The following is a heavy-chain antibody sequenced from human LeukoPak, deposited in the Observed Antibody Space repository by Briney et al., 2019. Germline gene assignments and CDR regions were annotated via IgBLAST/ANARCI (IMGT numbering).Heavy chain of an antibody. CDR3: ARVDAR. Sequence: GGSLRLSCAASGFTFSGFWMSCVRPAPGKGLEWVANINQDGSEKYYVDSVKGRFTISRDSAKSSLYLQMNSLRAEDTAVYYCARVDARWGQGTLVTVSS. CDR2: INQDGSEK. D-gene: IGHD6-6*01. J-gene: IGHJ4*02. V-gene: IGHV3-7*04. CDR1: GFTFSGFW.